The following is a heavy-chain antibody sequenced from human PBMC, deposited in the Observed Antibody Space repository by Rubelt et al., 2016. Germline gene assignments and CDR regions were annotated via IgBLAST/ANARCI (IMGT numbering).Heavy chain of an antibody. D-gene: IGHD3-16*01. V-gene: IGHV1-2*06. CDR3: AREGDYYYGMDV. CDR2: LNPNSGGT. Sequence: QVQLVQSGAEVKKPGASVKVSCKASGYTFTGYYMHWVRQAPGQGLEWMGRLNPNSGGTNYAQKFQGRGTMTRNTSLSTAYMELSRLRSDDTAVYYCAREGDYYYGMDVWGQGTTVTVSS. CDR1: GYTFTGYY. J-gene: IGHJ6*02.